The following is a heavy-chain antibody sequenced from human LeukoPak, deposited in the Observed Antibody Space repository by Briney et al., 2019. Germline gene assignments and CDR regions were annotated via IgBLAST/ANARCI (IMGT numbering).Heavy chain of an antibody. V-gene: IGHV4-34*01. CDR3: ARNTAGDNWFDP. J-gene: IGHJ5*02. CDR1: GGSFSGYY. Sequence: SETLSLTCAVYGGSFSGYYWSWIRQPPGKGLEWIGEINHSGSTNYNPSLKSRVTISVDTSKNQFSLKLSSVTAADTAVYYCARNTAGDNWFDPWGQGTLVTVSS. D-gene: IGHD5-18*01. CDR2: INHSGST.